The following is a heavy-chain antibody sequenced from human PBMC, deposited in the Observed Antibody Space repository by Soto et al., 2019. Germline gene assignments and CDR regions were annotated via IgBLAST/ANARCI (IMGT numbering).Heavy chain of an antibody. CDR3: AKGSSGDKPDY. D-gene: IGHD7-27*01. CDR2: IYNGGST. CDR1: GDSISNVNYC. Sequence: QVQLQESGPGLVKPSQTLSLTCTVSGDSISNVNYCWSWIRQPPDKGLEWIGHIYNGGSTYSNPYLRSRVKLSVVTSKHQYWLKLSSVCAAVTAVEYCAKGSSGDKPDYWGQGTLVTVSS. V-gene: IGHV4-30-4*01. J-gene: IGHJ4*02.